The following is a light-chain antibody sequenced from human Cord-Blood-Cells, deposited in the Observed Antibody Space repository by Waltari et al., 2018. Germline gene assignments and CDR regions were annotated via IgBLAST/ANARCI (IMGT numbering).Light chain of an antibody. CDR3: QQSYSTPRT. Sequence: DIQMTQSPSSLSASVGDRVTITCRESQSISSYLNCYQQKPGKAPKHLIYAASSLQSGVPSRFSGSGSGTDFTLTISSLQPEDFATYYCQQSYSTPRTFGQGTKVEIK. CDR2: AAS. J-gene: IGKJ1*01. V-gene: IGKV1-39*01. CDR1: QSISSY.